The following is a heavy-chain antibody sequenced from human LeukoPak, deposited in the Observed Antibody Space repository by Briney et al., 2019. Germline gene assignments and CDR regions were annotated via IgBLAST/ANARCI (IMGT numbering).Heavy chain of an antibody. V-gene: IGHV3-30*18. CDR2: ISYDGSNK. Sequence: PGRSLRLSCAASGFTFSSYGMHWVRQAPGKGLEWVAVISYDGSNKYYADSVKGRFTISRDNSKNTLYLQMNSLRAEDTAVYYCAKDHGSGSYFDYWGQGTLVTVSP. CDR1: GFTFSSYG. CDR3: AKDHGSGSYFDY. J-gene: IGHJ4*02. D-gene: IGHD3-10*01.